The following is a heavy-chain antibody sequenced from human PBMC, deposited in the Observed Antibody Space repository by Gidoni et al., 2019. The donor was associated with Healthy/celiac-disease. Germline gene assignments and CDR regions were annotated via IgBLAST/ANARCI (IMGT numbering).Heavy chain of an antibody. D-gene: IGHD6-19*01. V-gene: IGHV4-61*02. CDR1: GCSIRSGSYY. J-gene: IGHJ4*02. CDR2: IYTSGST. CDR3: ARSSSIAVAGTDY. Sequence: QVQLQESGPGLVKPSQPLSLPCTVPGCSIRSGSYYWSWIPQPAGKGLEWIGRIYTSGSTNYNPSLKSRATISVDTTKNQFSLKLSSVTAADTAVYYCARSSSIAVAGTDYWGQGTLVTVSS.